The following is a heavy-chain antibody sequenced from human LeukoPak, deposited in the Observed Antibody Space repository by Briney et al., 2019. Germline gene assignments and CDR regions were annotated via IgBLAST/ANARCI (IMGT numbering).Heavy chain of an antibody. CDR3: ASAAVYSNYSWFDP. CDR1: GGSFSGYY. J-gene: IGHJ5*02. Sequence: PSETLSLTCAVYGGSFSGYYWSWIRQPPGKGLEWIGEINHSGSTNYNPPLKSRATISVDTSKNQFSLKLSCVTAADTAVYCCASAAVYSNYSWFDPWGEGTLVTVSS. D-gene: IGHD4-11*01. V-gene: IGHV4-34*01. CDR2: INHSGST.